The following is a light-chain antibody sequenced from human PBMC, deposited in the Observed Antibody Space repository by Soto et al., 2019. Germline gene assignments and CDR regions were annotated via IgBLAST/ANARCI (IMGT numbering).Light chain of an antibody. J-gene: IGKJ5*01. V-gene: IGKV3-20*01. CDR1: QSVSNNY. CDR3: QQYGSSPPIT. Sequence: EIVLTQSPGTLSLSPGERATLSCRASQSVSNNYLGWYQQKPGQAPRLLIYGASTRATGIPDRFSGSGSGTVFTLSISRLEPEDFAVYYCQQYGSSPPITFGQGTRLEIK. CDR2: GAS.